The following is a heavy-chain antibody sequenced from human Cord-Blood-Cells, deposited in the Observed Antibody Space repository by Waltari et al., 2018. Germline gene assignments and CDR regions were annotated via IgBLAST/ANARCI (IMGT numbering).Heavy chain of an antibody. V-gene: IGHV4-39*01. CDR2: IYYSGST. CDR3: ARRVRDGHYNEFDP. J-gene: IGHJ5*02. Sequence: QLQLQESGPGLVKPSETLSLTCTASGGSISSSSYYWGWIRQPPGKGLEWIGTIYYSGSTDPNASLKSRVTISVDTSKHLFSLRLSSGTAPDTAVYYWARRVRDGHYNEFDPWRQGTLVTVSS. CDR1: GGSISSSSYY.